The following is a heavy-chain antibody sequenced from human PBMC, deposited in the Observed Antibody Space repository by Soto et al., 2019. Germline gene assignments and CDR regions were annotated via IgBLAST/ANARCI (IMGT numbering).Heavy chain of an antibody. CDR1: GGIFSTYA. CDR3: ARDRDDYGSGNYYNRIDF. V-gene: IGHV1-69*01. Sequence: QVQLVQSGAEVKKPGSSVKVSCKASGGIFSTYAISWLRRAPGQGLEWMGGIIPIFGTPNYAQRFQGRVTITADESTNTDYMELSSPRSEDTAVYYCARDRDDYGSGNYYNRIDFWGQGTLVTVSS. D-gene: IGHD3-10*01. J-gene: IGHJ4*02. CDR2: IIPIFGTP.